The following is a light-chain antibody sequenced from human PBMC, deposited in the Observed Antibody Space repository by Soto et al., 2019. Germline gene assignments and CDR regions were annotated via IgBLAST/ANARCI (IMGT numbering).Light chain of an antibody. CDR2: DVS. J-gene: IGLJ1*01. V-gene: IGLV2-14*01. Sequence: QSALTQPASVSGSPGQSITISCTVTSSDVGGYNYVSWYQQHPGKAPKLMIYDVSNRPSGVSNRFSGSKSGNTASLPISGLQAEDEADYYCSSYTSSSTLLYVFGTVTKVTVL. CDR1: SSDVGGYNY. CDR3: SSYTSSSTLLYV.